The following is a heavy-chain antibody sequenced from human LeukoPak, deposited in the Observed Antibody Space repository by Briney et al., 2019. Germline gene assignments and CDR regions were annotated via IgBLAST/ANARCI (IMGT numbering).Heavy chain of an antibody. D-gene: IGHD3-3*01. CDR2: IYYNGSP. CDR1: GGSISRGAYY. CDR3: ARKTLGFGDRSNWFDP. J-gene: IGHJ5*02. Sequence: SETLSLTCIVAGGSISRGAYYCSWIRQHPGKGLEWIGNIYYNGSPNYNPSLKSRVTISVDTSKNQFSLKLSSMTAADTSVYYCARKTLGFGDRSNWFDPWGQGTLVTVSS. V-gene: IGHV4-31*03.